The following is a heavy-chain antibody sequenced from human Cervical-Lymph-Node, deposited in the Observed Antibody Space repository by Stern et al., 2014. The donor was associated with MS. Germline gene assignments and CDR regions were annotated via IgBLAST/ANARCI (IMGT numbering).Heavy chain of an antibody. J-gene: IGHJ5*02. CDR1: GYTFTSYG. Sequence: VQLLESGAEVKKLGASVKVSCKASGYTFTSYGKAWARQAPGQGLEWMGCMAAYNGDTNSAQKFQGRVTMTIEEATATGYMELRSLTSDDTAVYYCARVANRPPSPYWFVPWGQGTLVIVSS. CDR3: ARVANRPPSPYWFVP. D-gene: IGHD2/OR15-2a*01. CDR2: MAAYNGDT. V-gene: IGHV1-18*01.